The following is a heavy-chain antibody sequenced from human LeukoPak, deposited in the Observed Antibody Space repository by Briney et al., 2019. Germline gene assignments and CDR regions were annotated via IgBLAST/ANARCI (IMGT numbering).Heavy chain of an antibody. V-gene: IGHV1-2*02. CDR3: ARLYYDILTGYCYFDY. J-gene: IGHJ4*02. D-gene: IGHD3-9*01. CDR2: INPNSGGT. CDR1: GYTFTGYY. Sequence: ASVKVSCKASGYTFTGYYMHWVRQAPGQGLEWMGWINPNSGGTNYAQKFQGRVTMTRDTSISTAYMELSRLRSDDTAVYYCARLYYDILTGYCYFDYWGQGTLVTVSS.